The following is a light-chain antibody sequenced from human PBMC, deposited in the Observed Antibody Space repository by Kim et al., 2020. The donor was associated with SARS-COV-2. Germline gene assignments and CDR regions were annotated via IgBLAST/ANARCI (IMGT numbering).Light chain of an antibody. CDR3: CSYAGDNTYD. Sequence: QSITSSSTGTSSDVGRYTRVSWYQHHPGKAPKLVIYGVNERPAGGSNRFSGTKSDNAASLTISGLQAEDEADYYCCSYAGDNTYDFGTGNKVTVL. CDR1: SSDVGRYTR. V-gene: IGLV2-23*02. J-gene: IGLJ1*01. CDR2: GVN.